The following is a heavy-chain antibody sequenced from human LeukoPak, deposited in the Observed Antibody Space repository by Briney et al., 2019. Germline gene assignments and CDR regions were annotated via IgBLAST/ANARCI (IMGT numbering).Heavy chain of an antibody. CDR3: ARSSTSCHDAFDI. CDR1: GYTFTSYD. Sequence: ASVKVSCKASGYTFTSYDINWVRQATGQGVEWMGWMNPNSGNRGYAQKFQGRVTMTRNTSISTAYMELSSLRSEDTAVYYCARSSTSCHDAFDIWGQRTMVTVSS. J-gene: IGHJ3*02. D-gene: IGHD2-2*01. CDR2: MNPNSGNR. V-gene: IGHV1-8*01.